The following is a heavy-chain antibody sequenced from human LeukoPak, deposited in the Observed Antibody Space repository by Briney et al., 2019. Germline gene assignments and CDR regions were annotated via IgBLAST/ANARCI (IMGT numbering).Heavy chain of an antibody. J-gene: IGHJ4*02. CDR3: TRDRTY. D-gene: IGHD1-14*01. Sequence: ASVKLSCKTSGYTLTNYDINWVRQASGQGLEWMGWVNPDSGDTGYAQKFQGRLTMTTNTSSRMAYMEMTSLRSDDTAVYYCTRDRTYWGPGTLVTVSS. CDR1: GYTLTNYD. CDR2: VNPDSGDT. V-gene: IGHV1-8*01.